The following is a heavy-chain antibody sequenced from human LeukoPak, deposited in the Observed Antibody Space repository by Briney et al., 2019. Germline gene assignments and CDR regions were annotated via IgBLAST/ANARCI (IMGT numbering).Heavy chain of an antibody. CDR3: ASEDYDSSGYLGY. D-gene: IGHD3-22*01. Sequence: GGSLRLSCAASGFTFSSYSLNWVRQAPGKGLEWVSSISSSSSYIYYADSVKGRFTISRDNAKNSLYLQMNSLRAEDTAVYYCASEDYDSSGYLGYWGQGTLVTVSS. V-gene: IGHV3-21*01. CDR1: GFTFSSYS. CDR2: ISSSSSYI. J-gene: IGHJ4*02.